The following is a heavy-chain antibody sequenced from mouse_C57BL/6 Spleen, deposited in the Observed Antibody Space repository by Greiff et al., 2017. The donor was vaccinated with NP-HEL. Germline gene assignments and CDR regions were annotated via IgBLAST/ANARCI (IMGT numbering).Heavy chain of an antibody. CDR1: GYTFTDYY. Sequence: VQLQQSGPELVKPGASVKISCKASGYTFTDYYMNWVKQSHGKSLEWIGDINPNNGGTSYNQKFKGKATLTVDKSSSTAYMELRSLTSEDSAVYYCARSGRGDDYFDYWGQGTTLTVSS. J-gene: IGHJ2*01. V-gene: IGHV1-26*01. CDR2: INPNNGGT. CDR3: ARSGRGDDYFDY. D-gene: IGHD2-13*01.